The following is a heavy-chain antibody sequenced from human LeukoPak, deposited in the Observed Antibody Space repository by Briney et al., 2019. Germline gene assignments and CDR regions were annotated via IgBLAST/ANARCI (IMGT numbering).Heavy chain of an antibody. Sequence: SETLSLTCTVSGGSISSHYWSWIRQPPGKGLGWMGYIYYSGSTNYNPSLKSRVTISVDTSKNQFSLKLSSVTAADTAVYYCARGGIKKYSYGYPWFDPWGQGTLVTVSS. D-gene: IGHD5-18*01. J-gene: IGHJ5*02. CDR1: GGSISSHY. CDR2: IYYSGST. CDR3: ARGGIKKYSYGYPWFDP. V-gene: IGHV4-59*11.